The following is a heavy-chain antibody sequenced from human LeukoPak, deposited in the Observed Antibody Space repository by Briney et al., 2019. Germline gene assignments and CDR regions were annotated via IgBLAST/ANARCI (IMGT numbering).Heavy chain of an antibody. CDR1: GFSVSNNY. D-gene: IGHD4-11*01. J-gene: IGHJ5*02. Sequence: PGGSLRLSCAASGFSVSNNYMSWVRQAPGKGLEWVSVLYSGGSAYYADSVKGRFTISRDSSKNTLYLQMTSLRAEDTAVYFCARGGRDYSNYWFDPWGEGSLVTVSS. V-gene: IGHV3-53*01. CDR3: ARGGRDYSNYWFDP. CDR2: LYSGGSA.